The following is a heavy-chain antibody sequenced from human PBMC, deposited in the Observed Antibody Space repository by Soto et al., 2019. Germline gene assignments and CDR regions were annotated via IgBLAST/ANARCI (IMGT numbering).Heavy chain of an antibody. CDR3: ARVALVANGYFDL. D-gene: IGHD2-15*01. CDR2: ISSSGTTI. V-gene: IGHV3-11*01. J-gene: IGHJ2*01. Sequence: QVQLVESGGGLVKPGGSLRLLCAASGFTFSDCYMSWIRQAPGKGLEWVSYISSSGTTIYYADSVKGRFTISRDNAKNSLYRQMNSLRADDTAGYYCARVALVANGYFDLWGRGTLVTVSS. CDR1: GFTFSDCY.